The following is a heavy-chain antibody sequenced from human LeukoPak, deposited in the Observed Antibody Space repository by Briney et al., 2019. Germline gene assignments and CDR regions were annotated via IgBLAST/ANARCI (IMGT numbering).Heavy chain of an antibody. Sequence: HPGGSLRLSCAASGFTFDDYAMHWVRQAPGKGLEWVSGISWNSGSIGYADSVKGRFTISRDNAKNSLYLQMNSLRAEDMALYYCAKVAHTRVPSYYFDYWGQGTLVTVSS. D-gene: IGHD6-6*01. J-gene: IGHJ4*02. CDR3: AKVAHTRVPSYYFDY. CDR2: ISWNSGSI. V-gene: IGHV3-9*03. CDR1: GFTFDDYA.